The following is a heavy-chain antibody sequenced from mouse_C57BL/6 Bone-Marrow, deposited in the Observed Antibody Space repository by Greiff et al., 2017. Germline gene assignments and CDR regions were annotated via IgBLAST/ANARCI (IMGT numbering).Heavy chain of an antibody. CDR3: TTIRVTTVVADY. J-gene: IGHJ2*01. CDR2: IDPENGDT. Sequence: VQLQQSGAELVRPGASVKLSCSASGFNIKDDYMHWVKQRPEQGLEWIGWIDPENGDTEYASKFQGKATITADTSSNTAYLWLSRLTSEDTAVYYCTTIRVTTVVADYWGQGTTLTVSS. D-gene: IGHD1-1*01. V-gene: IGHV14-4*01. CDR1: GFNIKDDY.